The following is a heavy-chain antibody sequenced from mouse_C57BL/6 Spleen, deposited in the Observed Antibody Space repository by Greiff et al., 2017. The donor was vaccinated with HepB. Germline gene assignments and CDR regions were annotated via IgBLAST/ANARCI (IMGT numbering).Heavy chain of an antibody. J-gene: IGHJ4*01. CDR2: IYPGGGYT. CDR3: ARSRDPYAMDY. V-gene: IGHV1-63*01. CDR1: GYTFTNYW. Sequence: VQLQQSGAELVRPGPSVKMSCKASGYTFTNYWIGWAKQRPGHGLEWIGDIYPGGGYTNYNEKFKGKATLTADKSSSTAYMQFSSLTSEDSAIYYCARSRDPYAMDYWGQGTSVTVSS.